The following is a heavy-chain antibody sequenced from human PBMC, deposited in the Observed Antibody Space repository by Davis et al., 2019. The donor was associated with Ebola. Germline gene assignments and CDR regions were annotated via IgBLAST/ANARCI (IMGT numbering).Heavy chain of an antibody. D-gene: IGHD5-18*01. Sequence: PGGSLRLSCAASGFTFSSYAMTWARQAPGKGLVWVSAITSSGGSTYYADSVKGRFTISRDDSHNTLYLQMNSLRTEDTAVYHCASGEGSYGYLDYWGQGTLVTVSS. CDR3: ASGEGSYGYLDY. J-gene: IGHJ4*02. V-gene: IGHV3-23*01. CDR1: GFTFSSYA. CDR2: ITSSGGST.